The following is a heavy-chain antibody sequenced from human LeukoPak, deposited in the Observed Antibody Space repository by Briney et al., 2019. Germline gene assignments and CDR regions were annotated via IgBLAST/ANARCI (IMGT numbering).Heavy chain of an antibody. CDR3: ASLGATFY. V-gene: IGHV4-39*07. CDR2: IYYSRTT. J-gene: IGHJ4*02. Sequence: PSETLSLICTVSGGSISSSSSYWGWIRQPPGKGLERIASIYYSRTTYYNPSLKSRVTISVDTSKNQFSLKPSSVTAADTAGYYCASLGATFYWGQGTLVTVSS. CDR1: GGSISSSSSY. D-gene: IGHD1-26*01.